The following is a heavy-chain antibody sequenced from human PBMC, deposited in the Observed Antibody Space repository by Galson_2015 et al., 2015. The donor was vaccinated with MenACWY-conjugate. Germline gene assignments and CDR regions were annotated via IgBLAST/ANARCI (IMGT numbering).Heavy chain of an antibody. CDR3: ARHGYYYDSSGSQGYFDY. CDR1: GYTFSTYW. CDR2: IDPRDSHT. Sequence: QSGAEVKKPGESLRISCKGSGYTFSTYWISWVRRMPRKGLEWMGKIDPRDSHTNYSPSFQGHVTISTDKSISIAYLQWRSLKASDTAIYFCARHGYYYDSSGSQGYFDYWGQGSL. D-gene: IGHD3-22*01. J-gene: IGHJ4*02. V-gene: IGHV5-10-1*01.